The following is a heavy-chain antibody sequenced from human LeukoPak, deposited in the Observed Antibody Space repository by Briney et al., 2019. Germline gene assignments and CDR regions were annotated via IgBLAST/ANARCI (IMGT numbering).Heavy chain of an antibody. J-gene: IGHJ4*02. CDR1: GYIFNNYY. CDR2: LNPSGAST. Sequence: ASVKVSCKASGYIFNNYYIHWVRQAPGQGLEWMGILNPSGASTSSAQKFQGRVTMTSDTSTSTVFMELSSLRSDDTAVYYCAREVEVRGPGIAAAASGYWGQGTLVTVSS. D-gene: IGHD6-13*01. CDR3: AREVEVRGPGIAAAASGY. V-gene: IGHV1-46*02.